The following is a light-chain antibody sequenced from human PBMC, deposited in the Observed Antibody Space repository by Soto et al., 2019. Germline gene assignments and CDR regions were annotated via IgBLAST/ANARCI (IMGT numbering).Light chain of an antibody. Sequence: IAMTQSPATLSLSAGERATLSCRASQSVSSNLAWYQQKPGQAPRLLVYGASTRATGIPARFSGSGSGTEFTLTISTLQSEHFAFYYCQQYNNWPPRITCGQGTRLEIK. CDR3: QQYNNWPPRIT. V-gene: IGKV3-15*01. CDR2: GAS. J-gene: IGKJ5*01. CDR1: QSVSSN.